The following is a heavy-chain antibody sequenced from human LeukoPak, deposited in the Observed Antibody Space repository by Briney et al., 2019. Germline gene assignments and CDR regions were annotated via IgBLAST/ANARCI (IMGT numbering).Heavy chain of an antibody. J-gene: IGHJ4*02. D-gene: IGHD3-16*01. CDR3: ARGERTGGDY. CDR2: ISYSGGT. Sequence: SETLSLTCTVSGGSIKSYYWSWIRQPPGKGLEWIAYISYSGGTNQNPSLKSRVTISLDTSKNQFSLKLTSVTAADTAVYYCARGERTGGDYWGQGTLVTDPS. V-gene: IGHV4-59*01. CDR1: GGSIKSYY.